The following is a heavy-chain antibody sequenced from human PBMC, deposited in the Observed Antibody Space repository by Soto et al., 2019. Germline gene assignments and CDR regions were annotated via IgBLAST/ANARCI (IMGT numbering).Heavy chain of an antibody. CDR1: GYTFTSYD. V-gene: IGHV1-8*01. D-gene: IGHD3-3*01. CDR2: MNPSSGNT. J-gene: IGHJ6*02. CDR3: ASYYDFWSGYLGYYYYGMDV. Sequence: EASVKVSCKASGYTFTSYDINWVRQATGQGLEWMGWMNPSSGNTGYAQKFQGRVTMTRNTSISTAYMELSSLRSEDTAVYYCASYYDFWSGYLGYYYYGMDVWGQGTTVTSP.